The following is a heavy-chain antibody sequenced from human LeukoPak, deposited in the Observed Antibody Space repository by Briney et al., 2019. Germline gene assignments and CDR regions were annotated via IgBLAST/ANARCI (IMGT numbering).Heavy chain of an antibody. CDR1: GYTFIGYY. CDR2: INPNSGGT. Sequence: ASVKVSCKASGYTFIGYYMHWVRQAPGQGLEWMGRINPNSGGTNYAQKFQGRVTMTRDTSISTAYMELSRLRSDDTAVYYCARSSGSYGLFKIDYWGQGTLVIVSS. CDR3: ARSSGSYGLFKIDY. V-gene: IGHV1-2*06. D-gene: IGHD1-26*01. J-gene: IGHJ4*02.